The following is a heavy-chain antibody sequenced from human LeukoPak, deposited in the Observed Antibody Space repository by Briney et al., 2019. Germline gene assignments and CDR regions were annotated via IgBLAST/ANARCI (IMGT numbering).Heavy chain of an antibody. D-gene: IGHD1-26*01. Sequence: ASVKVSCKASGGTFSSYAISWVRQAPGQGLEWMGRIIPIFGTANYAQKFQGRITITTDESTSTAYMELSSLRSEDTAVYYCARDEWELLRFDYWGQGTLVTVSS. J-gene: IGHJ4*02. CDR1: GGTFSSYA. CDR3: ARDEWELLRFDY. CDR2: IIPIFGTA. V-gene: IGHV1-69*05.